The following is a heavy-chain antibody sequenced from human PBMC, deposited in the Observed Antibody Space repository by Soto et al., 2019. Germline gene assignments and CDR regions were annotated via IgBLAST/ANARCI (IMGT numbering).Heavy chain of an antibody. V-gene: IGHV3-23*01. Sequence: EVQLLESGGGLVQPGGSLRLSCAASGFTFSSYTMTWVRQAPGKGLEWVSCISGSDGTTYYADSVKGRFTISRDNSKNTLFLQINSLRAEDTAAYYCAKPSVAAIRRPLDSWGQGTLVTVSS. CDR2: ISGSDGTT. CDR3: AKPSVAAIRRPLDS. CDR1: GFTFSSYT. D-gene: IGHD6-19*01. J-gene: IGHJ4*02.